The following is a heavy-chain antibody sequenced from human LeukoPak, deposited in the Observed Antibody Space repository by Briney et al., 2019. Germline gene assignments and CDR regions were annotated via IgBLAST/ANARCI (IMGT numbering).Heavy chain of an antibody. CDR1: GFTFDDYA. V-gene: IGHV3-9*01. CDR2: ISWNSGSI. J-gene: IGHJ3*02. CDR3: AKVNYGSGSYAARDAFDI. Sequence: GRSLRLSCAASGFTFDDYAMHWVRQAPGKGLEWVSGISWNSGSIGYADSVKGRFTISRDNAKNSLYLQMNSLRAEDTALYYCAKVNYGSGSYAARDAFDIWGQGTMVTVSS. D-gene: IGHD3-10*01.